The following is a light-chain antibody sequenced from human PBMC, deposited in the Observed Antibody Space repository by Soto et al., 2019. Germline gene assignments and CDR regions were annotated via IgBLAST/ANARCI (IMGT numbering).Light chain of an antibody. Sequence: DIHMTQSPSTLSASVGDRVTITCRASQSISSWLAWYQQKPGKAPKLLIYKASSLESGVPSRFSGSGSGTEFTLRINSLQPEDFGTYYCQQLHSYPITFGQGTRLEIK. CDR2: KAS. CDR3: QQLHSYPIT. V-gene: IGKV1-5*03. CDR1: QSISSW. J-gene: IGKJ5*01.